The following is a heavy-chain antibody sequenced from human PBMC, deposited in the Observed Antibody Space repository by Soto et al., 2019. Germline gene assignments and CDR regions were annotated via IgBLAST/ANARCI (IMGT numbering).Heavy chain of an antibody. CDR2: ISGSGGST. D-gene: IGHD2-21*02. V-gene: IGHV3-23*01. J-gene: IGHJ6*02. Sequence: GGSLRLSCAASGFTFSSYAMSWVRQATGKGLEWVSAISGSGGSTYYADSVKSRFTISRDNSKNTLYLQMNSLRAEDTAVYYCAKDPKAYCGGDCYISMEVWGQGTTVTVSS. CDR1: GFTFSSYA. CDR3: AKDPKAYCGGDCYISMEV.